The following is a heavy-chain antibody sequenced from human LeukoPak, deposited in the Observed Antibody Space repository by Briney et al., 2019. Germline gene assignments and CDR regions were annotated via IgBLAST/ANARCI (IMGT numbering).Heavy chain of an antibody. CDR2: INHNSGGT. CDR1: GYTFTGYF. CDR3: AREGNYGDPIDI. Sequence: GASVKVSCKASGYTFTGYFMYWVRQAPGQGLEWMGWINHNSGGTNYAQKFQGRVTMTRDTSISTSYMELSRLRSDDTAVYYCAREGNYGDPIDIWGQGTMVTVSS. D-gene: IGHD4-17*01. J-gene: IGHJ3*02. V-gene: IGHV1-2*02.